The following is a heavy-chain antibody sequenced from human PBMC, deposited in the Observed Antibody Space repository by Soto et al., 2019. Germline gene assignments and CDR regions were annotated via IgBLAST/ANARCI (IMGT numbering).Heavy chain of an antibody. CDR1: GGSVSSGSYY. CDR3: ARANYYDSRGQFDY. J-gene: IGHJ4*02. D-gene: IGHD3-22*01. Sequence: PSETLSLTCTVSGGSVSSGSYYWSWIRQPPGKGLEWIGYIYYSGSTNYNPSLKSRVTISVDTSKNQFSLKLSSVTAADTAVYYCARANYYDSRGQFDYWGQGTLVTVSS. V-gene: IGHV4-61*01. CDR2: IYYSGST.